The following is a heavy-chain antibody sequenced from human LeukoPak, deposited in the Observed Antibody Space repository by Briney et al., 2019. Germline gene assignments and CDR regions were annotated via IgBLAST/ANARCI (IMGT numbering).Heavy chain of an antibody. CDR2: ISGSGGST. Sequence: PGGSLRLSCAASGFTFSSYAMSWVRQAPGEGLEWVSAISGSGGSTYYADSVKGRFTISRDNSKNTLYLQMNSLRAEDTAVYYYAKDLRRSMIVYSPDYWGQGTLVTVSS. D-gene: IGHD3-22*01. V-gene: IGHV3-23*01. CDR1: GFTFSSYA. CDR3: AKDLRRSMIVYSPDY. J-gene: IGHJ4*02.